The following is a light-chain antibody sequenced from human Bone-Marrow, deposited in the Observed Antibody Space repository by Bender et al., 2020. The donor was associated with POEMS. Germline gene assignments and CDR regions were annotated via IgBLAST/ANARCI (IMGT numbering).Light chain of an antibody. J-gene: IGLJ2*01. CDR3: QSADSSGTQVV. CDR2: QDT. V-gene: IGLV3-25*03. Sequence: NELTQPPSVSVSRGQTARITCFGDVLLKQYVYWYQQKSGQAPVLAIFQDTGRPSGIPERFSGSSSGTTVTLTINEVQAEDEADYYCQSADSSGTQVVFGGGTELTVL. CDR1: VLLKQY.